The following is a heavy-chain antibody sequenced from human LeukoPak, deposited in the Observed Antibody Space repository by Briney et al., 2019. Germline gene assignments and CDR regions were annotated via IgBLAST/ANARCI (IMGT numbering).Heavy chain of an antibody. CDR2: INPNSGAT. J-gene: IGHJ4*02. Sequence: ASVKVSCKASGYSFTGYYIHWVRQAPGQGLEWVGWINPNSGATNYAQRFQDRVTVTRDTSINTAYMELNRLRSDDTAMYYCARDQNYYDATSYYGIDYWGQGTLVIVSS. V-gene: IGHV1-2*02. CDR3: ARDQNYYDATSYYGIDY. D-gene: IGHD3-22*01. CDR1: GYSFTGYY.